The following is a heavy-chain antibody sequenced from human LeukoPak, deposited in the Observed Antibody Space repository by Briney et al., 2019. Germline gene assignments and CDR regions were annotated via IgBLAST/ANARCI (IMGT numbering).Heavy chain of an antibody. CDR2: IIPIFGTA. D-gene: IGHD5-24*01. CDR3: ARGDGYGYNWFDS. V-gene: IGHV1-69*05. J-gene: IGHJ5*01. CDR1: GGTFSNYA. Sequence: SVKVSCKAFGGTFSNYAITWVRQAPGQGLEWMGRIIPIFGTATYAQKFQGRVTITTDESTSTDYMELSSLRSEDTAVYYCARGDGYGYNWFDSWGQGTLVTVSS.